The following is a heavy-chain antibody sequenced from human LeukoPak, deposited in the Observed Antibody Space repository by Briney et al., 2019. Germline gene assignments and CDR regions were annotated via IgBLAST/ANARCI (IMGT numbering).Heavy chain of an antibody. J-gene: IGHJ4*02. Sequence: PSETLSLTCAVSGGYVNRGTFFWTWIRKPPGKGLEWIGYISNSGSTNYHPSLKSRVTISSDTSKTQFTLKLTSVTAADTAVYYCAKDLPLRWIGSWSHWGQGTLVTVSS. D-gene: IGHD6-13*01. CDR3: AKDLPLRWIGSWSH. V-gene: IGHV4-61*01. CDR1: GGYVNRGTFF. CDR2: ISNSGST.